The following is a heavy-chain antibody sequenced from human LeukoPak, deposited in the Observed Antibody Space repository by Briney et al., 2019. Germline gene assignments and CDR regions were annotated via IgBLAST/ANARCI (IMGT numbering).Heavy chain of an antibody. V-gene: IGHV3-49*03. Sequence: PGGSLRLSCTASEFTFGDYAMSWFRQAPGKGLEWVGFIRNKAYGVTTEYAASVKGRFTISRGDSKTIAYLQMNSLKTEDTAVYYSTSTRRGYSYGYDYWGQGTLVTVSS. CDR2: IRNKAYGVTT. D-gene: IGHD5-18*01. CDR3: TSTRRGYSYGYDY. J-gene: IGHJ4*02. CDR1: EFTFGDYA.